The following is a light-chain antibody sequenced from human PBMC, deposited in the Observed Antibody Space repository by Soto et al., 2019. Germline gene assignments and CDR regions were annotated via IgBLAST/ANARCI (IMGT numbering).Light chain of an antibody. J-gene: IGKJ4*01. V-gene: IGKV1-9*01. CDR1: QGINTY. Sequence: DIQLTQSPSFLSASVGDRVTITCRASQGINTYLAWFQQKPGKAPKLLIYAASTLESGVPSTFSGSGSGTEFTLTISSLQPEDFARYYCQQLNTYPFTFGGGTTVEI. CDR3: QQLNTYPFT. CDR2: AAS.